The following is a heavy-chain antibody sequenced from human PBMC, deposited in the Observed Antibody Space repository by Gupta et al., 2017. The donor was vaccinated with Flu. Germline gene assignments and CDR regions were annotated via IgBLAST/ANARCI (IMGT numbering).Heavy chain of an antibody. Sequence: WIRQPPGKGLEWIGEINHSGSTNYNSSLKSRVTTSVDTSKNQFSLKLSSVTAADTAVYYCARGRLVRGVIIIGRGYYMDVWGKGTTVTVSS. CDR2: INHSGST. D-gene: IGHD3-10*01. V-gene: IGHV4-34*01. J-gene: IGHJ6*03. CDR3: ARGRLVRGVIIIGRGYYMDV.